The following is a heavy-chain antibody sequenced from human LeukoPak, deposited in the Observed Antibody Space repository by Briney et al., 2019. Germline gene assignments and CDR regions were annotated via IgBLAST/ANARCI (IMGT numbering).Heavy chain of an antibody. V-gene: IGHV5-51*01. Sequence: GESLKISCEGSGYSFTNYWIGWVRQMPGKGLEWMGIIYPGDSDTRYSPSFQGQVTISADKSISTAYLQWSSLKASDTALYYCARPFRGGDSCPGYWGQGTLATVSS. J-gene: IGHJ4*02. CDR2: IYPGDSDT. D-gene: IGHD2-15*01. CDR1: GYSFTNYW. CDR3: ARPFRGGDSCPGY.